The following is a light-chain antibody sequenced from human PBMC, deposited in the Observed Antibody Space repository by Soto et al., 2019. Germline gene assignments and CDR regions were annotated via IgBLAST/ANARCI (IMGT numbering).Light chain of an antibody. V-gene: IGLV2-14*03. J-gene: IGLJ1*01. CDR3: SSYTSSSLHV. CDR1: SSDVGGYNY. CDR2: DVS. Sequence: QSALTQPASVSGSPGQSITISCTGTSSDVGGYNYVSWYQHHPGKAPKLMIYDVSNRPSGVSNRFSGSKSGNMASLTISGLQAEDEADYYCSSYTSSSLHVFGTGTKLTVL.